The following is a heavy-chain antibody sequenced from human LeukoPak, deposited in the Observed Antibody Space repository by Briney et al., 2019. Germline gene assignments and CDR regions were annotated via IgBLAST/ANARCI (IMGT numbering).Heavy chain of an antibody. V-gene: IGHV4-39*01. CDR1: GDSLTSSSYY. J-gene: IGHJ6*02. D-gene: IGHD5-12*01. CDR2: IYSSDST. CDR3: VSTHFDIGFFCYGMDV. Sequence: SETMSLTCTVYGDSLTSSSYYWGWVRQPPGKGLEWIGSIYSSDSTYYNPALKSRVTIPVDMSNNRFSLKLSSVTAADTAVYYCVSTHFDIGFFCYGMDVWGPGTTVTVSS.